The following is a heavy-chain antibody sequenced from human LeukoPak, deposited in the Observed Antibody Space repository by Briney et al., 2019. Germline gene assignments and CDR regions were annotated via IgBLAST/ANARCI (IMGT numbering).Heavy chain of an antibody. J-gene: IGHJ4*02. D-gene: IGHD3-3*01. Sequence: GASVKVSCKASGYTFTSYYMHWVRQAPGKGLEWMGGFDPEDGETIYAQKFQGRVTMTEDTSTDTAYMELSSLRSEDTAVYYCATVDVTIPGWGQGTLVTVSS. CDR2: FDPEDGET. CDR1: GYTFTSYY. V-gene: IGHV1-24*01. CDR3: ATVDVTIPG.